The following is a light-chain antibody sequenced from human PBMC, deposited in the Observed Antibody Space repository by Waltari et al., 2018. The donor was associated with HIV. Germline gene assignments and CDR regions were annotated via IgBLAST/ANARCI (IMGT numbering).Light chain of an antibody. CDR1: NSNIGSNT. V-gene: IGLV1-44*01. Sequence: QSVLTQPPSASGTPGQRVTISCSGRNSNIGSNTVNWYQQLPGTAPKLLIYGNTQRPSVVPDRFSGSKSGTSASLAISGLQSEDEADYYCAAWDDSLNGEVVFGGGTKLTVL. CDR3: AAWDDSLNGEVV. J-gene: IGLJ2*01. CDR2: GNT.